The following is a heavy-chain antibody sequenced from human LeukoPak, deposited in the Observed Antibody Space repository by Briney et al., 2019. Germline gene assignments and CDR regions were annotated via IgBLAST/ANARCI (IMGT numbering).Heavy chain of an antibody. J-gene: IGHJ6*03. Sequence: SETLSLTCTVSGYSISSGYYWGWTRQPPGKGLEWIGSIYHSGSTNYNPSLKSRVTISVDTSKNQFSLKLSSVTAADTAVYYCARDLDTAMGSYYYYMDVWGKGTTVTVSS. V-gene: IGHV4-38-2*02. D-gene: IGHD5-18*01. CDR2: IYHSGST. CDR3: ARDLDTAMGSYYYYMDV. CDR1: GYSISSGYY.